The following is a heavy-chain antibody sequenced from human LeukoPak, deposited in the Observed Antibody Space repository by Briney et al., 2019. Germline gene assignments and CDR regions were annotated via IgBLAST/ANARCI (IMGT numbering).Heavy chain of an antibody. J-gene: IGHJ4*02. V-gene: IGHV1-2*02. Sequence: ASVKVSCKASGYTFIRYLLHWVRQPPGRGAEGMGKINTNSGVTDFAQKFQGRVTMTRDTSISTAYMELSSLTSDDTAVYYCARDTGFPFFDYWGQGSLVTVSS. CDR2: INTNSGVT. CDR3: ARDTGFPFFDY. CDR1: GYTFIRYL.